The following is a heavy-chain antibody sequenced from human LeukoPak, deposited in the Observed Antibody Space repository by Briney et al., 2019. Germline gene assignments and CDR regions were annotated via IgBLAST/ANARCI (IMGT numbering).Heavy chain of an antibody. Sequence: PGGSLRLSCAASGFTFRSYSMNWVRQAPGKGLEWVSSISSSSSYIYYADSVKGRFTISRDNAKNSLYLQMNSLRAEDTAVYYCARDPPRLSEYYYYGMDVWGRGTTVTVSS. J-gene: IGHJ6*02. CDR3: ARDPPRLSEYYYYGMDV. CDR2: ISSSSSYI. D-gene: IGHD6-19*01. CDR1: GFTFRSYS. V-gene: IGHV3-21*01.